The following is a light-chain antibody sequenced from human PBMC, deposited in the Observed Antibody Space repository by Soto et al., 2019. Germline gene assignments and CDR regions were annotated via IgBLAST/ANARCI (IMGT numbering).Light chain of an antibody. J-gene: IGKJ3*01. V-gene: IGKV3-20*01. CDR1: QSISSSY. Sequence: EIVLTQSPGTLSLSPGEGGTLSCRASQSISSSYLAWYQQKPGQSPRLLIYAASSRATGIPDRFSGSGSGTDFTLTISRLEPEDFATYYCQKYDRAPFTFGPGTKVDFK. CDR3: QKYDRAPFT. CDR2: AAS.